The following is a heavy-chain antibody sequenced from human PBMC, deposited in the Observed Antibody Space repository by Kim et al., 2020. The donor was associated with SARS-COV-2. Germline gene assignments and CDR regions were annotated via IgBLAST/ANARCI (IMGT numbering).Heavy chain of an antibody. CDR1: GFTFDDYA. Sequence: GGSLRLSCAASGFTFDDYAMHWVRQAPGKGLEWVSLISGDGGSTYYADSVKGRFTISRDNSKNSLYLQMNSLRTEDTALYYCAKDISGIQLWFRGAYYYYGMDVWGQGTTVTVSS. V-gene: IGHV3-43*02. CDR2: ISGDGGST. D-gene: IGHD5-18*01. J-gene: IGHJ6*02. CDR3: AKDISGIQLWFRGAYYYYGMDV.